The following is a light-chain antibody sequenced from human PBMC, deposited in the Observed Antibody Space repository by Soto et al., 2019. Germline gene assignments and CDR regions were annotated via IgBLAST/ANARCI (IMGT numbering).Light chain of an antibody. CDR1: SSDVGGFNS. Sequence: QSVLTQPASVSGSPGQSITISCTGTSSDVGGFNSVSWYQQHPGKAPKLIIYEITSRPSGISDRFSGSKSGNTASLTTSGLHGDDEANYYCSSYTTSGTRVFGGGTKVTVL. V-gene: IGLV2-14*01. J-gene: IGLJ3*02. CDR3: SSYTTSGTRV. CDR2: EIT.